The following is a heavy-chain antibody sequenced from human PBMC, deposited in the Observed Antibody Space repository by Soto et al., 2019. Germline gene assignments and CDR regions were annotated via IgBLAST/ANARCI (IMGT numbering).Heavy chain of an antibody. V-gene: IGHV1-69*13. D-gene: IGHD3-10*01. Sequence: ASVKVSCKASGGTFSSYAISWVRQAPGQGLEWMGGIIPIFGTANYAQKFQGRVTITADESTSTAYMELSSLRSEDTAVYYCARGGDTMVRGVIPYYYYYGMDVWGQGTTVTVSS. J-gene: IGHJ6*02. CDR2: IIPIFGTA. CDR3: ARGGDTMVRGVIPYYYYYGMDV. CDR1: GGTFSSYA.